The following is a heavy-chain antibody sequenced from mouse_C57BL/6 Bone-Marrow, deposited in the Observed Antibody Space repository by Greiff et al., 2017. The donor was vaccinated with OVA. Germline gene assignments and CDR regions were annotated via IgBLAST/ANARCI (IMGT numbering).Heavy chain of an antibody. CDR3: ARASQPRGAMDY. Sequence: VQLQESGAELARPGASVKLSCKASGYTFTSYGISWVKQRTGQGLEWIGEIYPRSGNTYYNEKFKGKATLTADKSSSTAYMELRSLTSEDSAVYFCARASQPRGAMDYWGQGTSVTVSS. V-gene: IGHV1-81*01. CDR1: GYTFTSYG. CDR2: IYPRSGNT. J-gene: IGHJ4*01.